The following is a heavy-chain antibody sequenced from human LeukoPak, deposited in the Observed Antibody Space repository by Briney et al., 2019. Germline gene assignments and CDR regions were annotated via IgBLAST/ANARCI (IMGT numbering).Heavy chain of an antibody. CDR1: GYTFTSYG. Sequence: SVKVSCKASGYTFTSYGISWVRQAPGQGLEWMGGIIPIFGTANYAQKFQGRVTITTDESTSTAYMELSSLRSEDTAVYYCARDDPVVITRGAHFGYYYYYMDVWGKGTTVTVSS. CDR3: ARDDPVVITRGAHFGYYYYYMDV. CDR2: IIPIFGTA. D-gene: IGHD3-22*01. V-gene: IGHV1-69*05. J-gene: IGHJ6*03.